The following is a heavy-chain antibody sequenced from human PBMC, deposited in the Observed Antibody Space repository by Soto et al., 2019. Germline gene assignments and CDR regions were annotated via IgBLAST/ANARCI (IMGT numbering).Heavy chain of an antibody. CDR2: IYHTGNA. V-gene: IGHV4-39*01. CDR3: ARDFFDSSDHTTNLFDP. CDR1: GDSISNSRFY. Sequence: PSETLSLTCSVSGDSISNSRFYWAWIRQPPGEGLEWIGSIYHTGNAYYNPSLKSRVTISVDTSKNQFSLKLTSVTAADAALYYCARDFFDSSDHTTNLFDPCGQGTLVTVSS. D-gene: IGHD3-22*01. J-gene: IGHJ5*02.